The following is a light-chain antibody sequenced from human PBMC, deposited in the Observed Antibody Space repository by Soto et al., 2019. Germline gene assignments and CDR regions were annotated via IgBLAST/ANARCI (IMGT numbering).Light chain of an antibody. Sequence: DIQITHHPSSLSASVGDRVTMSXXASQSISSYLNWYQQKPGKAPNLLIHAAFNLQSGVPSRFSGSGSGTDFTLTISSLQPEDFATYYCQQSYSFPRTFGQGTEVDIK. CDR2: AAF. CDR1: QSISSY. CDR3: QQSYSFPRT. V-gene: IGKV1-39*01. J-gene: IGKJ1*01.